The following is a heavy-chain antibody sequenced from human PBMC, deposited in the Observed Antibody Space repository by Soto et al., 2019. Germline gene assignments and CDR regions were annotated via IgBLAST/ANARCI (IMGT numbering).Heavy chain of an antibody. CDR3: ARVTAMVTYGMDV. J-gene: IGHJ6*02. Sequence: VASVKVSCKASGGTFSSYAISWVRQAPGQELEWMGGIIPLFGTANYAQKFQGRVTITADESTSTAYMELSSLRSEDTAVYYCARVTAMVTYGMDVWGQGTTVTVSS. V-gene: IGHV1-69*13. CDR1: GGTFSSYA. D-gene: IGHD5-18*01. CDR2: IIPLFGTA.